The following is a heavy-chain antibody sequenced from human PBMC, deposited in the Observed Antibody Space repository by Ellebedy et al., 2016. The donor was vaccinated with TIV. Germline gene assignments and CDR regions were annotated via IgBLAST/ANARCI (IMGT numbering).Heavy chain of an antibody. J-gene: IGHJ6*02. D-gene: IGHD2-8*01. CDR2: MWFNGAQ. CDR3: ARQGVLPGYPYGMDV. Sequence: GESLKISCAASGFTLDTYGMNWVRQAPDKGLEWVGIMWFNGAQYYGETVRGRFTISRDTSKNTLYLEMNSLRADDTAVYYCARQGVLPGYPYGMDVWGRGTTVIVSS. V-gene: IGHV3-33*01. CDR1: GFTLDTYG.